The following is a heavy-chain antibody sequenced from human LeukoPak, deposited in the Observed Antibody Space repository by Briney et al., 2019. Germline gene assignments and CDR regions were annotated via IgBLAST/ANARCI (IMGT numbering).Heavy chain of an antibody. V-gene: IGHV4-34*01. J-gene: IGHJ6*02. CDR2: INHSGTT. CDR3: ANSRMYYESSGWNYGMDV. D-gene: IGHD3-22*01. Sequence: PSETPSLTCGVYGGSFSAYYWSWIRQSPGMGLDWIAEINHSGTTNYNPSFKSRVTISLDTSKNQFSLRLTSVTAADTAVYYCANSRMYYESSGWNYGMDVWGQGTTVTVSS. CDR1: GGSFSAYY.